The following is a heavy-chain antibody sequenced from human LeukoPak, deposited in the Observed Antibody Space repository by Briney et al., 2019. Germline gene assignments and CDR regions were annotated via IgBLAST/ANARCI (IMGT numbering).Heavy chain of an antibody. Sequence: GGSLRLSCAASGFTFDDYTMHGVRQAPGRGLEWVSLVSWDCGSTYYADSVKGRFTISRDNSKNSLYLQMNSLRTEDTALYYCAKDGGRAGSKYYYYYYMDVWGKGTTVTVSS. V-gene: IGHV3-43*01. D-gene: IGHD3-10*01. CDR1: GFTFDDYT. CDR3: AKDGGRAGSKYYYYYYMDV. J-gene: IGHJ6*03. CDR2: VSWDCGST.